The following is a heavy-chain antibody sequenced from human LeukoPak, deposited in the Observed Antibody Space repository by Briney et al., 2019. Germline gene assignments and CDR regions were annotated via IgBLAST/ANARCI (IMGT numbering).Heavy chain of an antibody. CDR3: AKDGPSHYYDSSGYGGFDP. CDR2: ISYDGSNK. J-gene: IGHJ5*02. D-gene: IGHD3-22*01. Sequence: GGSLRLSCAASGFTFSSYAMHWVRQAPGKGLEWVAVISYDGSNKYYADSEKGRFTISRDNSKNTLYLQMNSLRAEDTAVYYCAKDGPSHYYDSSGYGGFDPSGQGTLVTVSS. V-gene: IGHV3-30-3*01. CDR1: GFTFSSYA.